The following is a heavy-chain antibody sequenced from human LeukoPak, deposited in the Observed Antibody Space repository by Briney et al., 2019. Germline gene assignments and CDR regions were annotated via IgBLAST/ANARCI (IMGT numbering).Heavy chain of an antibody. D-gene: IGHD4-11*01. CDR3: ARDDYNSASAFDV. Sequence: ASVKVSCKASGGTFSSYAISWVRQAPGQGLEWMGGIIPIFGTANYAQKFQGRVTITTDESTSTAYMELSSLRSEDTAVYYCARDDYNSASAFDVGSQGTMVTVSS. CDR2: IIPIFGTA. V-gene: IGHV1-69*05. J-gene: IGHJ3*01. CDR1: GGTFSSYA.